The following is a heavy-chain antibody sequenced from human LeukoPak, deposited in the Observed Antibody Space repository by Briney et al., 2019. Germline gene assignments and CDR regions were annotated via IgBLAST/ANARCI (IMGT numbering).Heavy chain of an antibody. CDR3: ARVNGIAAAGTTPFDY. CDR2: ISYDGSNK. V-gene: IGHV3-30-3*01. CDR1: GFTFSSYA. J-gene: IGHJ4*02. D-gene: IGHD6-13*01. Sequence: PGGSLRLSCAASGFTFSSYAMRWVRQAPGKGLEWVAVISYDGSNKYYADSVKGRFTISKDNSKNTLYLQMNSLRAEDTAVYYCARVNGIAAAGTTPFDYWGQGTLVTVSS.